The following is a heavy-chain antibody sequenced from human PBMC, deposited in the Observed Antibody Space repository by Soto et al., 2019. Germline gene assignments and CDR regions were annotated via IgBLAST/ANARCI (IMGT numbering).Heavy chain of an antibody. J-gene: IGHJ4*02. Sequence: QVQLVESGGGVVQPGRSLRLCCASSGFTFSSYGMHWVRQAPGKGLEWVAVIWYDGSNKYYADSVKGRFTISRDNSKNTLSLQMNSLRTEDTAVYYCAREWLCLVLYYFDYWGQGTLVIVSS. CDR3: AREWLCLVLYYFDY. CDR1: GFTFSSYG. V-gene: IGHV3-33*01. CDR2: IWYDGSNK. D-gene: IGHD6-19*01.